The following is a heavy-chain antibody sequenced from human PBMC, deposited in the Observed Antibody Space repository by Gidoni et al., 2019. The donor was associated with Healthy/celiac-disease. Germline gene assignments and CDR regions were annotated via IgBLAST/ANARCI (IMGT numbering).Heavy chain of an antibody. Sequence: EVQLVESGGGLVQTGGSLILSCAASGFTFSRYSMNGVRQAPGKGLEWVSYISSSSSTIYYADSVKGRFTISRDNAKNSLYLQMNSLRAEDTAVYYCAIGPTTVTTFLTRTRINWFDPWGQGTLVTVSS. CDR2: ISSSSSTI. D-gene: IGHD4-17*01. V-gene: IGHV3-48*01. CDR3: AIGPTTVTTFLTRTRINWFDP. J-gene: IGHJ5*02. CDR1: GFTFSRYS.